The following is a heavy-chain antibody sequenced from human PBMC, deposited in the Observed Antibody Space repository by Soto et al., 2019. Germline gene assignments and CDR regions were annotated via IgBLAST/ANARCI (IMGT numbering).Heavy chain of an antibody. J-gene: IGHJ4*02. CDR2: VKRKSDGETT. CDR1: VFIFVDAW. CDR3: VAGSPFEY. Sequence: PGRSLRLSCACSVFIFVDAWLRWVRQAPGKGLEWVGRVKRKSDGETTDYAAPVTGRFTISRDDSKPTVYLQMNSLKIEDTGIYYCVAGSPFEYWGQGTLV. V-gene: IGHV3-15*05. D-gene: IGHD1-26*01.